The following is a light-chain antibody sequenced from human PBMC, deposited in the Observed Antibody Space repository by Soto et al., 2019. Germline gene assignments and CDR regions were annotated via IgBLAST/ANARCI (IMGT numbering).Light chain of an antibody. J-gene: IGKJ1*01. Sequence: DIQLTQSPSFLSASVGDRVTITCRASQGISSYLAWYQQRPGKAPKLLMYGASTLQSGVPSRFSGSASGTTFTLTISNLQPEDFATYYCQQLNYFPRTFSQGTKVE. CDR2: GAS. CDR3: QQLNYFPRT. CDR1: QGISSY. V-gene: IGKV1-9*01.